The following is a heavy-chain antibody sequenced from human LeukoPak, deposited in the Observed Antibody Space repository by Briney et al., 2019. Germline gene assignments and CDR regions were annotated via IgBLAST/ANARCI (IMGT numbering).Heavy chain of an antibody. Sequence: GGSLRLSCAASGFTVSSNYMSWVRQAPGKGLEWVSVIYSGGSTYYADSVKGRFTISRDNSKNTLYLQMNSLRAEDTAVYYCARGPDGYNHFDYWGQGTLVIVSS. CDR3: ARGPDGYNHFDY. J-gene: IGHJ4*02. V-gene: IGHV3-53*01. CDR2: IYSGGST. CDR1: GFTVSSNY. D-gene: IGHD5-24*01.